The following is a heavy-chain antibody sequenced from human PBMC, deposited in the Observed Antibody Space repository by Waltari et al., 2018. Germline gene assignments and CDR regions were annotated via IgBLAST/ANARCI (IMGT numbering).Heavy chain of an antibody. J-gene: IGHJ5*02. D-gene: IGHD1-1*01. CDR1: GYTLPGYH. Sequence: QVQLVPAGAEGKKPGASVKGSCKGSGYTLPGYHIHRLAPAPGPGPEWRGRINPNSGGTETAQKFQNRVGLTRDTSINTAVLELRRLSSDDTAVYYCARGGRAEVVATTGGNGFDPWGQGTLVTVSP. CDR2: INPNSGGT. V-gene: IGHV1-2*06. CDR3: ARGGRAEVVATTGGNGFDP.